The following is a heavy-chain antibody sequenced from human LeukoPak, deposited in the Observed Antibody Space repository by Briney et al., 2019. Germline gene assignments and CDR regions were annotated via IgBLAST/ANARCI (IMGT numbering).Heavy chain of an antibody. D-gene: IGHD3-22*01. J-gene: IGHJ4*02. V-gene: IGHV1-69*13. CDR1: GGTFSSYA. CDR3: ASYYYDSSGYYYVDFDY. CDR2: IIPIFGTA. Sequence: SVKGSCKASGGTFSSYAISWVRQAPGQGLEWMGGIIPIFGTANYAQKFQGRVTITADESTSTAYMELSSLRSEDTAVYYCASYYYDSSGYYYVDFDYWGQGTLVTVSS.